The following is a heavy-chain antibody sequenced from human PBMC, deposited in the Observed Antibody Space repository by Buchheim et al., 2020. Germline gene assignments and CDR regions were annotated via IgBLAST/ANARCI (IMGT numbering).Heavy chain of an antibody. J-gene: IGHJ6*02. CDR3: ARDNSFYYDFWSGRNYYYGMDV. V-gene: IGHV3-21*01. Sequence: EVQLVESGGGLVKPGGSLRLSCAASGFTFSSYSMNWVRQAPGKGLEWVSSISSSSSYIYYADSVKGRFTISRDNAKNSLYLQMNSLRAEDTAVYYCARDNSFYYDFWSGRNYYYGMDVWGQGTT. D-gene: IGHD3-3*01. CDR1: GFTFSSYS. CDR2: ISSSSSYI.